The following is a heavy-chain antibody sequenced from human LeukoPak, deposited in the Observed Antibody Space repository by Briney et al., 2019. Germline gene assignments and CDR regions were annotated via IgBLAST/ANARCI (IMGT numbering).Heavy chain of an antibody. CDR2: INHSGST. CDR3: ARGLNRGYCSSTSCYPSYYDFWSGYPATNWFDP. D-gene: IGHD2-2*03. V-gene: IGHV4-34*01. Sequence: SETLSLTCAVYGGSFSGYYWSWIRQPPGKGLEWIGEINHSGSTNYNPSLKSRVTISVDTSKNQFSLKLSSVTAADTAVYYCARGLNRGYCSSTSCYPSYYDFWSGYPATNWFDPWGQGTLVTVSS. CDR1: GGSFSGYY. J-gene: IGHJ5*02.